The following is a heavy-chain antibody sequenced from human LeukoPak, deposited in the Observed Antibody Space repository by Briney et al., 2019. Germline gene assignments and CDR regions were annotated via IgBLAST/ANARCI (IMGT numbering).Heavy chain of an antibody. CDR1: GFTFSRFS. D-gene: IGHD1-26*01. V-gene: IGHV3-21*01. CDR2: ISSSSSYI. Sequence: GGSLRLSCAVSGFTFSRFSMTWVRQAPGKGLEWVSSISSSSSYIYYRDSVKGRFTISRDNAKNSLYLQMHSLRAEETAVYYCALVGATSWAPFDYWGQGTLVTVSS. CDR3: ALVGATSWAPFDY. J-gene: IGHJ4*02.